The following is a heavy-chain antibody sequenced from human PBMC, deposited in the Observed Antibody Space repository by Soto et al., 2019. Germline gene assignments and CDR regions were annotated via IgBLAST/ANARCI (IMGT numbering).Heavy chain of an antibody. CDR2: LHYSEAT. CDR3: ARRNILLRGAYYFDY. V-gene: IGHV4-39*01. CDR1: GDSISRSNYY. Sequence: SETLSLTCAVSGDSISRSNYYWGWIRQPPGKGLEWIGNLHYSEATYYNPSLKSRVTISVDTSKNQFSLKLSSVTAADTAVYYCARRNILLRGAYYFDYGGQGSLFTVSS. D-gene: IGHD3-9*01. J-gene: IGHJ4*02.